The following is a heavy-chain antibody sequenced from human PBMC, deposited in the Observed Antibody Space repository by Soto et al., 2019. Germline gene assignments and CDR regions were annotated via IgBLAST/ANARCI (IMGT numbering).Heavy chain of an antibody. CDR1: GGSISSSSYY. Sequence: QLQLQESGPGLVKPSETLSLTCTVSGGSISSSSYYWGWIRQPPGKGLEGIGSSYKSATTHYSPALKSGVTISADTSENQFSLKLSPVTAPDTAVYYCERHLGYYDGSDQYYFDYWGQGTLVTVSS. J-gene: IGHJ4*02. CDR2: SYKSATT. CDR3: ERHLGYYDGSDQYYFDY. V-gene: IGHV4-39*01. D-gene: IGHD3-22*01.